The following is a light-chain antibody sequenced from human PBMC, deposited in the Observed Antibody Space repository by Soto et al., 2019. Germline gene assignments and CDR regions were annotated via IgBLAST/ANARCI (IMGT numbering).Light chain of an antibody. CDR1: SSDVGSYNL. V-gene: IGLV2-23*02. J-gene: IGLJ2*01. CDR2: EDS. CDR3: CSYAGGGTFE. Sequence: QSALTQPASVSGSPGQSITISCTGTSSDVGSYNLVSWYQQSPGKAPKLIIYEDSKRPSGVSDRFSGSKSGNTASLTISGLQAEDEADYYCCSYAGGGTFEFGGGTKLTLL.